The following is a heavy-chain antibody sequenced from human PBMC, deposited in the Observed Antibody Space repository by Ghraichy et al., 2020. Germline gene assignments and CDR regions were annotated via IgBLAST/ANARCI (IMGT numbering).Heavy chain of an antibody. V-gene: IGHV3-23*01. D-gene: IGHD3-3*01. CDR1: GFTFSSYA. CDR3: AKDYQWRSYYDFWSGYGY. J-gene: IGHJ4*02. CDR2: ISSSGGDT. Sequence: GGSLRLSCAASGFTFSSYAMSWVRQAPGKGLEWVSGISSSGGDTSYADSVKGRFTLSRDNSKNTLYLQMNSLRAEDTAVYYCAKDYQWRSYYDFWSGYGYWGQGTLVTVSS.